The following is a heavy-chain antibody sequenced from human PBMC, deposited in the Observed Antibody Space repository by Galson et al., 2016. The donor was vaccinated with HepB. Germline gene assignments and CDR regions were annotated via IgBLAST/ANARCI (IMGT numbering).Heavy chain of an antibody. CDR3: ARRYAYRGSARYPSID. D-gene: IGHD3-16*01. J-gene: IGHJ4*02. V-gene: IGHV5-51*01. CDR2: IYPGDSDT. CDR1: GYSFTSYW. Sequence: QSGAEVKKPGESLKISCKGSGYSFTSYWIGWVRQMPGKGLEWMGIIYPGDSDTRYSPSFQGPLTISADKSISTASLQWSSLKASDTAMYYCARRYAYRGSARYPSIDWGQGTQVTVSS.